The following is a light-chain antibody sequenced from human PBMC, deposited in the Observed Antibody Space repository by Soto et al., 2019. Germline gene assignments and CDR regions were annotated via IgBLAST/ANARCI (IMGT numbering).Light chain of an antibody. CDR1: QDIGNY. CDR2: AAS. J-gene: IGKJ3*01. Sequence: DIQMTQSPSSLSASVGDRVTITCRASQDIGNYLAWYQQKPGKVPKVLIYAASTLLSGVPSRFSGSGSGTDFTLTISSLQPEDVATYYCQKYNSAPFTFGPGTRWIS. V-gene: IGKV1-27*01. CDR3: QKYNSAPFT.